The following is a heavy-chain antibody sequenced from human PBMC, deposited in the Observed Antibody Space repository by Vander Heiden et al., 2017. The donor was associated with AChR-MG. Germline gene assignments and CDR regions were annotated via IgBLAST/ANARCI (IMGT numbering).Heavy chain of an antibody. J-gene: IGHJ4*02. CDR3: AKPRGLYCSGGSCYSFDY. CDR1: GFTFSTYG. D-gene: IGHD2-15*01. CDR2: ISYDGSNE. Sequence: QVQLVESGGGVVQPGRSLRLSCVASGFTFSTYGMHWVRPAPGKGLDWVAVISYDGSNEYSAASVKGRFTVSRDNSKNTLYLQMNSLRAEDTAVYYCAKPRGLYCSGGSCYSFDYWGQGTLVTVSS. V-gene: IGHV3-30*18.